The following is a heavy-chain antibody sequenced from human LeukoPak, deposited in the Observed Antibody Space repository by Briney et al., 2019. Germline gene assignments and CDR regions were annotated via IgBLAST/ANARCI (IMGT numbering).Heavy chain of an antibody. J-gene: IGHJ4*02. Sequence: GEPPKISCKGSGYIFTSYWIGWARQIPGKGLEWMGIIYPGDSDTRYSPSFQVQVTISADKSISTAYLQWSSLKASDTAMYYCARRGVGSWLPNDYWGQGTLVTVSS. CDR2: IYPGDSDT. D-gene: IGHD3-9*01. CDR3: ARRGVGSWLPNDY. V-gene: IGHV5-51*01. CDR1: GYIFTSYW.